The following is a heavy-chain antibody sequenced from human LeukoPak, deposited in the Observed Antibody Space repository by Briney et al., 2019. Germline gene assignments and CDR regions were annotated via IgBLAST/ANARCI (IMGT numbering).Heavy chain of an antibody. CDR1: GFTLSNSA. D-gene: IGHD2-15*01. J-gene: IGHJ6*03. Sequence: GRSLRLSCTTSGFTLSNSAMHWVRQAPGRGLEWVAVTWSDGGDKYYADAVRGRFTISRDSSKSTLYLQMNSLSGEDTAVYYCVRDQGFCRGGNCETTMDVWGKGTTVTVSS. V-gene: IGHV3-33*01. CDR3: VRDQGFCRGGNCETTMDV. CDR2: TWSDGGDK.